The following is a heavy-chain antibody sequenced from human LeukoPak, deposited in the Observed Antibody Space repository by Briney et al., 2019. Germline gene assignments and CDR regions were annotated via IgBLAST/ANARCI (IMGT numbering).Heavy chain of an antibody. CDR3: AREGDDYSLDNNWFDP. V-gene: IGHV4-39*07. Sequence: NPSETLSLTCSVSGGSISSSSYYWGWIRQSPRKGLEWIGSIYYSGSTYYSPSLKSRVTISVDTSNNQFSLRLSSMTAADTAVYYCAREGDDYSLDNNWFDPWGQGTLVTVSS. J-gene: IGHJ5*02. D-gene: IGHD4-11*01. CDR2: IYYSGST. CDR1: GGSISSSSYY.